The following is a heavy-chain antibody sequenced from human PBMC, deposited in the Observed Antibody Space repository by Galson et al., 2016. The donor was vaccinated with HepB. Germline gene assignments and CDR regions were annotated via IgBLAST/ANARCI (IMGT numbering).Heavy chain of an antibody. J-gene: IGHJ5*02. V-gene: IGHV3-74*01. CDR2: INGDGTIT. CDR1: GFTFSTNW. Sequence: SLRLSCAASGFTFSTNWMHWVRQAPGKGLVWVSRINGDGTITDYADSVKGRFTISRDNAKITLYLQMNSLRVEDTAVYYCGRDHSVVLTTAYNWFDPWGQGTLVTVSS. CDR3: GRDHSVVLTTAYNWFDP. D-gene: IGHD4-23*01.